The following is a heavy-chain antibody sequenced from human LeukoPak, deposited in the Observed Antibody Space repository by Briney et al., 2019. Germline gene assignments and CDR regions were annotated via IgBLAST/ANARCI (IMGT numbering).Heavy chain of an antibody. J-gene: IGHJ4*02. Sequence: GESLRLSCAASGFTFRSYFLTWVGPPPGKGLAWVEAISGSGGSTYYADSVKGRFTISRDNSKNTLYLQMNSLRAEDTAVYYCAKGRKAYDILTGYDYWGQGTLVTVSS. CDR1: GFTFRSYF. D-gene: IGHD3-9*01. CDR2: ISGSGGST. CDR3: AKGRKAYDILTGYDY. V-gene: IGHV3-23*01.